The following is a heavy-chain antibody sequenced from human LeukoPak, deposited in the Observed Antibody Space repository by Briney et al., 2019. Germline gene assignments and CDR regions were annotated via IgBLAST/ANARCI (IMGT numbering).Heavy chain of an antibody. CDR2: INPNSGGT. V-gene: IGHV1-2*06. Sequence: ASVKVSCKASGYTFTGYYMNWVRQAPGHGLEWMGRINPNSGGTNYAQKFQGRVTMTRDTSISTAYMELSRLRSDDTAVYYCARWSSYYDSSGYSYCGEGTLVTVSS. D-gene: IGHD3-22*01. CDR1: GYTFTGYY. CDR3: ARWSSYYDSSGYSY. J-gene: IGHJ4*02.